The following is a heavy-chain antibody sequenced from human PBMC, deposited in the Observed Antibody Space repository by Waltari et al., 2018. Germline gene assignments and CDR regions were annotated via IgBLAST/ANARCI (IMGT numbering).Heavy chain of an antibody. CDR1: GGTFSSYA. CDR3: ASPPTRGSSGWYNWFDP. Sequence: QVQLVQSGAEVKKPGSSVKVSCKASGGTFSSYAISWVRQAPGQGLEWMGGITPILGIANYAQKCQGRVTITADKSTSTAYMELSSLRSEDTAVYYCASPPTRGSSGWYNWFDPWGQGTLVTVSS. CDR2: ITPILGIA. V-gene: IGHV1-69*10. D-gene: IGHD6-19*01. J-gene: IGHJ5*02.